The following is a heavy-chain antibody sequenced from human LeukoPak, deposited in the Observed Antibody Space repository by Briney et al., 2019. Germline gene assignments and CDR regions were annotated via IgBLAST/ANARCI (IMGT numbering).Heavy chain of an antibody. CDR1: GYSFTSYW. CDR3: ARRRITMVRGVIPTYYFDY. Sequence: GESLKISCKGSGYSFTSYWIGWVRQMPGKGLEWMGIIYPGDSDTRYSPSFQGQVTISADKSISTAYLQWSSLKAPDTAMYYCARRRITMVRGVIPTYYFDYWGQGTLVTVSS. CDR2: IYPGDSDT. J-gene: IGHJ4*02. D-gene: IGHD3-10*01. V-gene: IGHV5-51*01.